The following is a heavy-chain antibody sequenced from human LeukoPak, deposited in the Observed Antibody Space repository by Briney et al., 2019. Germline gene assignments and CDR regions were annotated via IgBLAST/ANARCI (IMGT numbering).Heavy chain of an antibody. CDR1: GYTFTSYG. Sequence: ASVKVSCKASGYTFTSYGISWVRQAPGQGLEWMGWISAYNGNTNYAQKLQGRVTMTTDTSTSTAYMDLSSLTSDDTAVYYCARDLGYSNTWYFWGQGTLVTVSS. J-gene: IGHJ4*02. CDR3: ARDLGYSNTWYF. V-gene: IGHV1-18*01. CDR2: ISAYNGNT. D-gene: IGHD1-26*01.